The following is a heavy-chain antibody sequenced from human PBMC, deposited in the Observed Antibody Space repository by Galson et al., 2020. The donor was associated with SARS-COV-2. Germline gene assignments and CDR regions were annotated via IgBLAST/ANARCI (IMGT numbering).Heavy chain of an antibody. CDR1: GFTFSRNG. CDR2: IRNDGRDK. CDR3: ARDYGSGSYACDI. Sequence: GRSLRLSCAAPGFTFSRNGMHWVRQAPGKGLEWEAFIRNDGRDKYYVDSVKGRFTMSRDNSKNTLYLQMNSLRAEDTAVYHCARDYGSGSYACDILCQGTRVTGSS. V-gene: IGHV3-30*02. J-gene: IGHJ3*02. D-gene: IGHD3-10*01.